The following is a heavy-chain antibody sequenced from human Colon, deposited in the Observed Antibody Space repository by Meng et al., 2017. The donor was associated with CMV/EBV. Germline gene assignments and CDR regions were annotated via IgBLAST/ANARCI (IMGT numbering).Heavy chain of an antibody. CDR1: GFPLSTYS. CDR2: VYYSGTS. D-gene: IGHD3-3*01. CDR3: ARESGKFWSGYSNPIY. J-gene: IGHJ4*02. V-gene: IGHV4-59*12. Sequence: GSLRLSCAASGFPLSTYSMNWVRQAPGKGLEWIGNVYYSGTSDYNPSLSSRVTISVDTSKNQFSLRLNSVTAADTAVYYCARESGKFWSGYSNPIYWGQGTMVTVSS.